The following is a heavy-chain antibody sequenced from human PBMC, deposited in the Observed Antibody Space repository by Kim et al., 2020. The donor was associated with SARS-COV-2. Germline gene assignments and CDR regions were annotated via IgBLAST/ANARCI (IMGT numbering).Heavy chain of an antibody. Sequence: SLRLSCAASGFTFSSYGMHWVRQAPGKGLEWVAVISYDGSNKYYADSVKGRFTISRDNSKNTLYLQMNSLRAEDTAVYYCAKERPMVRGVTSGYYGMD. CDR2: ISYDGSNK. J-gene: IGHJ6*01. CDR1: GFTFSSYG. CDR3: AKERPMVRGVTSGYYGMD. V-gene: IGHV3-30*18. D-gene: IGHD3-10*01.